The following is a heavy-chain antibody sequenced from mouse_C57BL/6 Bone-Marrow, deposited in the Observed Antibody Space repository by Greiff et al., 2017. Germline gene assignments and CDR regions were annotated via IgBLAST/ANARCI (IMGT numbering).Heavy chain of an antibody. Sequence: EVQLQQSGAELVRPGASVKLSCTASGFNIKDDYMHWVQQMPEQGLEWIGWIDPENGDTDYASKFQGKSTITADTSSNTAYLQLSSLTSEDTAVYYCTAVGPAWFAYWGQGTLVTVSA. V-gene: IGHV14-4*01. CDR3: TAVGPAWFAY. J-gene: IGHJ3*01. CDR1: GFNIKDDY. CDR2: IDPENGDT.